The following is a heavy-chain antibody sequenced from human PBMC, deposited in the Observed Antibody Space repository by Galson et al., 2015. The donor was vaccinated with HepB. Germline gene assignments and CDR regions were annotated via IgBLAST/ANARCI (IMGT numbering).Heavy chain of an antibody. V-gene: IGHV1-69*13. CDR2: IIPIFGTA. D-gene: IGHD1-26*01. Sequence: SVKVSCKASGGTFSSYAISWVRQAPGQGLEWMGGIIPIFGTANYAQKFQGRVTITADASTSTAYMELSSLRSEDTAVYYCARDPFSIVGATPGAFDIWGQGTMVTVAS. CDR3: ARDPFSIVGATPGAFDI. CDR1: GGTFSSYA. J-gene: IGHJ3*02.